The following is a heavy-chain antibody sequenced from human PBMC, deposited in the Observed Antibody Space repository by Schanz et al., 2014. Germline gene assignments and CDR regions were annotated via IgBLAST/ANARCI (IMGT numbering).Heavy chain of an antibody. CDR2: ISGSGGST. V-gene: IGHV3-23*04. J-gene: IGHJ4*02. D-gene: IGHD3-16*01. CDR1: GFTFSSYG. CDR3: AKGLYYDNTGGGFDY. Sequence: EGQLAESGGGVVQPGRSLRLSCAASGFTFSSYGMHWVRQAPGKGLEWVSAISGSGGSTYYADSVKGRFTISRDNSKTTLSLQMNSLRAEDTAVYYCAKGLYYDNTGGGFDYWGQGTLVTVSS.